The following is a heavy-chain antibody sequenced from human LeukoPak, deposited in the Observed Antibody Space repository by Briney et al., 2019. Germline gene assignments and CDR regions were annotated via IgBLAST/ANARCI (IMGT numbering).Heavy chain of an antibody. D-gene: IGHD2-2*01. CDR1: GGTFSSYA. Sequence: GASVKVSCKASGGTFSSYAISGVRQAPGQGLEWMGGIIPIFGTANYAQKFQGRVTITTDESTSTADMELSSLRSEDTAVYYCARRACRDGSTSCYVLGGWFDPWGQGTLVTVSS. V-gene: IGHV1-69*05. CDR3: ARRACRDGSTSCYVLGGWFDP. J-gene: IGHJ5*02. CDR2: IIPIFGTA.